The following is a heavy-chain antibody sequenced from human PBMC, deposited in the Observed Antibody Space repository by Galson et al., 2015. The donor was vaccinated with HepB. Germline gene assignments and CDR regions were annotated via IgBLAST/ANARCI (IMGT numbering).Heavy chain of an antibody. CDR3: ASYYYGSGSYWGTWDYFDY. CDR1: GGSISSGGYS. V-gene: IGHV4-30-2*01. Sequence: TLSLTCAVSGGSISSGGYSWSWIRQPPGKGLGWIGYIYHSGSTYYNPSLKSRVTISVDRSKNQFSLKLSSVTAADTAVYYCASYYYGSGSYWGTWDYFDYWGQGTLVTVSS. J-gene: IGHJ4*02. D-gene: IGHD3-10*01. CDR2: IYHSGST.